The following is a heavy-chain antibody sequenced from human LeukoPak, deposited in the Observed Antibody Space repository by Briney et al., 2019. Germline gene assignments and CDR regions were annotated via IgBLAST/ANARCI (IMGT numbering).Heavy chain of an antibody. CDR2: IIPILGIA. J-gene: IGHJ4*02. D-gene: IGHD1-26*01. V-gene: IGHV1-69*04. CDR1: GGTFSSYA. Sequence: GASVKVSCKASGGTFSSYAISWVRQAPGQGLEWMGRIIPILGIANYAQKFQGRATITADKSTSTAYMELSSLRSEDTAVYYCARAGGIVGARGSFDYWGQGTLVTVSS. CDR3: ARAGGIVGARGSFDY.